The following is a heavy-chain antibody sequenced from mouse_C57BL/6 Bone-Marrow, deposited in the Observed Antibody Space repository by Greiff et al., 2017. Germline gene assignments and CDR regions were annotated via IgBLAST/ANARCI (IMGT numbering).Heavy chain of an antibody. D-gene: IGHD1-1*01. Sequence: EVQLQQSGPGLAKPSQTLSLTCSVTGYSITSDYWNWIRKFPGNKLEYMGYISYSGSTYYNLSPKSRISITRDTSKNQYYLQLNPVTTEDTATYYWARFVTTVVAGFDYWGQGTTLTVSS. J-gene: IGHJ2*01. V-gene: IGHV3-8*01. CDR1: GYSITSDY. CDR2: ISYSGST. CDR3: ARFVTTVVAGFDY.